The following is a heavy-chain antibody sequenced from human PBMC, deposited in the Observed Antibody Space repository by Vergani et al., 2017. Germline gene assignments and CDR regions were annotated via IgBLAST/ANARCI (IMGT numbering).Heavy chain of an antibody. D-gene: IGHD1-26*01. Sequence: EVQLVQSGPEVKKPGESLKISCKASGYRFTMHWIGWVRQMPGKGLELMGIIYPGDSDTRYSPSFQGQVTISADKSISTAYLQWSSLKVSDTAMYYCAKGWATTSPPYFDYWGQGTLVTVSA. CDR3: AKGWATTSPPYFDY. CDR1: GYRFTMHW. CDR2: IYPGDSDT. J-gene: IGHJ4*02. V-gene: IGHV5-51*01.